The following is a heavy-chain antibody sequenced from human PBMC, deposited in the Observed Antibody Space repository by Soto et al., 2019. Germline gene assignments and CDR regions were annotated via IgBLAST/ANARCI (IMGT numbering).Heavy chain of an antibody. CDR3: ARHVPTSDYYMAV. J-gene: IGHJ6*03. CDR2: IYPGDSDT. V-gene: IGHV5-51*01. CDR1: GYSFTSYW. D-gene: IGHD3-16*01. Sequence: GESLKISCKGSGYSFTSYWIGWVRQMPGKGLEWMGIIYPGDSDTRYSPSFQGQVTISADKSISTAFLQWSSLKASDTAMYYCARHVPTSDYYMAVWGKGTTVTVSS.